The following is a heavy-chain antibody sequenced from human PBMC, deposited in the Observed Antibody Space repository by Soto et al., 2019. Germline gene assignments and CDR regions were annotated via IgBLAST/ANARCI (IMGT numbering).Heavy chain of an antibody. CDR1: GFTFSDHY. D-gene: IGHD3-22*01. V-gene: IGHV3-72*01. J-gene: IGHJ2*01. CDR2: TRNKANSYTT. Sequence: HPGGSPRLSCAAPGFTFSDHYMDWVRQAPGKGLEWVGRTRNKANSYTTEYAASVKGRFTISRDELKNSLYLQMNSLKTEDTAVYYCVRDLADSRGVWSFDLWGRGTLVTVSS. CDR3: VRDLADSRGVWSFDL.